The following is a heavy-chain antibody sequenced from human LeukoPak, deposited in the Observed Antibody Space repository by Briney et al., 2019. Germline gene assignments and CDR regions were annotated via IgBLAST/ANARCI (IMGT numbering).Heavy chain of an antibody. CDR2: NIPIFGTA. D-gene: IGHD5-18*01. Sequence: ASVKVSCTASGGTFSSYAISWVRQAPGQGLEWMGGNIPIFGTANYAQKFQGRVTITADKSTSTAYMELSSLRSEDTAVYYCASGERRIQLWGHYHYGMDVWGKGTTVTVSS. V-gene: IGHV1-69*06. CDR1: GGTFSSYA. J-gene: IGHJ6*04. CDR3: ASGERRIQLWGHYHYGMDV.